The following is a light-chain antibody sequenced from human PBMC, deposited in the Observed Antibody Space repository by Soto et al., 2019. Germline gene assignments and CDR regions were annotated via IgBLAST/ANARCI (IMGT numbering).Light chain of an antibody. J-gene: IGLJ1*01. CDR1: SRDVGSYNY. CDR2: EVR. CDR3: ISYTGSDTSYV. Sequence: QSLLTQPASVSVSPGQSITISCTGTSRDVGSYNYVAWYQQFPGKTPKLMIYEVRNRPSGVSSRFSGSKSGNTASLTISGLQAEDEADYYCISYTGSDTSYVFGTGTKVTVL. V-gene: IGLV2-14*01.